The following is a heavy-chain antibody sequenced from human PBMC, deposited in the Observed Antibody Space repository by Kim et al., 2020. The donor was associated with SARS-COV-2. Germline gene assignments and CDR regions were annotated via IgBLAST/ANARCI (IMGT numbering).Heavy chain of an antibody. D-gene: IGHD3-10*01. J-gene: IGHJ6*02. Sequence: GESLKISCKGSGYSFTSYWIGWVRQMPGKGLEWMGIIYPGDSDTRYSPSFQGQVTISADKSSITAYLQWSSLKASDTAMNYRARPTYYYGSGSYYYYGMDVWGQGTTVTVSS. CDR1: GYSFTSYW. V-gene: IGHV5-51*01. CDR3: ARPTYYYGSGSYYYYGMDV. CDR2: IYPGDSDT.